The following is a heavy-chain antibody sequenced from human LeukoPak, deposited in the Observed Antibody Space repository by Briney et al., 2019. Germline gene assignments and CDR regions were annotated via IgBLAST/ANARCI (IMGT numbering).Heavy chain of an antibody. J-gene: IGHJ4*02. D-gene: IGHD3-16*01. CDR2: ISNSGGGT. CDR3: ENYQGGSSCFDY. V-gene: IGHV3-23*01. Sequence: PGGSLRLSCAASGFSFSSYAMTWVRQAPGKGLEWVSAISNSGGGTYYADSGKGRFTISRDNSKNTPYLQMNSLRGDEPAVYYFENYQGGSSCFDYWGQGTLVTVSS. CDR1: GFSFSSYA.